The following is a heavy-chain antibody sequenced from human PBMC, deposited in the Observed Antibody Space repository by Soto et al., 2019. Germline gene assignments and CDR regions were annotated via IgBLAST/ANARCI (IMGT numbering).Heavy chain of an antibody. CDR1: GGSISSGGYY. CDR3: ARFIPGTGSDY. Sequence: QVQLQESGPGLVKPSQTLSLTCTVSGGSISSGGYYWSWIRQHPGKGLEWIGYIYYSGSTYYNPSLTSRVTISVDTSKTQCSLKLSSVTAADTAVYYCARFIPGTGSDYWGQGTLVTVSS. V-gene: IGHV4-31*03. J-gene: IGHJ4*02. CDR2: IYYSGST. D-gene: IGHD1-20*01.